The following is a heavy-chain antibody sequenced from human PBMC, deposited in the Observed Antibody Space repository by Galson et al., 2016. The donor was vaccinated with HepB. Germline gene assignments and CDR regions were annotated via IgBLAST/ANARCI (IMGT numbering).Heavy chain of an antibody. Sequence: SLRLSCAASGFTLSNYVMSWVRQAPGKGLEWVSGISDSDGSTNYADSVKGRFTISRDNSKNTLYLQMNSLRAEDTAVYYCAKDGSSSLRFWDLGRRKNYGMEVWGQGTTVTVSS. J-gene: IGHJ6*02. CDR3: AKDGSSSLRFWDLGRRKNYGMEV. V-gene: IGHV3-23*01. CDR1: GFTLSNYV. D-gene: IGHD3-3*01. CDR2: ISDSDGST.